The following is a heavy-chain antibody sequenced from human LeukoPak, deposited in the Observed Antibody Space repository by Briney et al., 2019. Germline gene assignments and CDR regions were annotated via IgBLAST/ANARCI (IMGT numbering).Heavy chain of an antibody. CDR3: AKDLSEQQLALYYYYYIHV. V-gene: IGHV3-23*01. Sequence: GGSLRLSCAASGFTFSSYAMSRVRQAPGKGLEWVSAISGSGGSTYYADSVKGRFTISRDNSKNTLYLQMNSLRAEDTAVYYCAKDLSEQQLALYYYYYIHVWGKGTTVTVSS. CDR2: ISGSGGST. CDR1: GFTFSSYA. J-gene: IGHJ6*03. D-gene: IGHD6-13*01.